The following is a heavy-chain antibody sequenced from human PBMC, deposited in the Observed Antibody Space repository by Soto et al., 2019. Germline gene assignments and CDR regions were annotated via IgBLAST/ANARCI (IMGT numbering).Heavy chain of an antibody. V-gene: IGHV4-4*07. J-gene: IGHJ5*02. D-gene: IGHD1-1*01. CDR2: IYATGST. Sequence: PSETLSLTCIVSGGSLSGYYWSWIRQPPGKGLEWIGRIYATGSTDYNPSLKSRITMSVDRSNRQFSLTLRSVTGAETAIYYCVRDGTKNLLDRFDPWGRGILVTDSS. CDR1: GGSLSGYY. CDR3: VRDGTKNLLDRFDP.